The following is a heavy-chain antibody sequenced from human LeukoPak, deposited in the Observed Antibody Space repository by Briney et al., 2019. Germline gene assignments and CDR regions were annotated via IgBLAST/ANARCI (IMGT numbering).Heavy chain of an antibody. Sequence: ASVKVSCKACGYTFTGYYMHWVRQAPGQGLEWMGRINPNSGGTNYAQKFQGRVTMTRDTSISTAYMELSRLRSDYPAVYYCARGTAVTFDYWGQGTLVTVSS. J-gene: IGHJ4*02. CDR2: INPNSGGT. CDR3: ARGTAVTFDY. V-gene: IGHV1-2*06. CDR1: GYTFTGYY. D-gene: IGHD6-19*01.